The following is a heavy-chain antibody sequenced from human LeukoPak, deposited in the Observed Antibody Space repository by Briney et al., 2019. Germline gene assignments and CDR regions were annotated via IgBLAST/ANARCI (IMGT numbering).Heavy chain of an antibody. CDR2: INHSGST. CDR3: ARLELGSYDILTVYYFDY. D-gene: IGHD3-9*01. Sequence: SETLSPTCAVYGGSFSGYYWSWIRQPPGKGLEWIGEINHSGSTNYNPSLKSRVTISVDTSKNQFSLKLSSVTAADTAVYYCARLELGSYDILTVYYFDYWGQGTLVTVSS. V-gene: IGHV4-34*01. J-gene: IGHJ4*02. CDR1: GGSFSGYY.